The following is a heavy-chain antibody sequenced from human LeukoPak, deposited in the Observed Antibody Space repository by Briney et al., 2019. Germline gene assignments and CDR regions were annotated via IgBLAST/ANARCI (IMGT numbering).Heavy chain of an antibody. J-gene: IGHJ3*02. CDR3: ARGARGAFDI. Sequence: SVKVSCKASGGTFSSYAISWVRQAPGQGLEWMGGIIPIFGTANYAQKFQGRVTMTTDTSTSTAYMELRSLRSDDTAVYYCARGARGAFDIWGQGTMVTVSS. V-gene: IGHV1-69*05. CDR1: GGTFSSYA. CDR2: IIPIFGTA. D-gene: IGHD4/OR15-4a*01.